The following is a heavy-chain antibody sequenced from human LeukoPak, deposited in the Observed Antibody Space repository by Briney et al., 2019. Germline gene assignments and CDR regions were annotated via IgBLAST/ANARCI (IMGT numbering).Heavy chain of an antibody. J-gene: IGHJ4*02. V-gene: IGHV1-18*01. CDR2: ISAYNGNT. D-gene: IGHD3-16*02. Sequence: ASVKVSCKASGYTFTSYGISWVRQAPGQGLEWMGWISAYNGNTNYAQKLQGRVTMTTDTSTSTAYMELRSLRSDDTAVYYCAGEHRYYDYVWGSYRRFDYWGQGTLVTVSS. CDR3: AGEHRYYDYVWGSYRRFDY. CDR1: GYTFTSYG.